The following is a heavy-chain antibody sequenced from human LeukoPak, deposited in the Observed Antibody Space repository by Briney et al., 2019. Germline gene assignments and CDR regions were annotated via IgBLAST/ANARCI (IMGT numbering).Heavy chain of an antibody. V-gene: IGHV3-30*02. CDR1: GFTLSSYG. J-gene: IGHJ4*02. CDR3: ARVLHKRNYDSSTYYGY. CDR2: IRYDGKQD. D-gene: IGHD3-22*01. Sequence: PGGSLRLSCETSGFTLSSYGMHWVRQAPGTGLEWVAFIRYDGKQDYYAESVRGRFTISRDNAKNSLYLQMNSLRAEDTAVYYCARVLHKRNYDSSTYYGYWGQGTLVTVSS.